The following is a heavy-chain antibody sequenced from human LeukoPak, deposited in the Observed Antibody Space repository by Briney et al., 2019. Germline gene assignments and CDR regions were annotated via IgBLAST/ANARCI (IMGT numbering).Heavy chain of an antibody. J-gene: IGHJ4*02. V-gene: IGHV1-46*01. Sequence: GASVKVSCKASGYTFTSYYMHWVRQAPGQGLEWMGIINPSGGSTSYAQKFQGRVTMTRDTSISTAYMELSRLRSDDTAVYYCARVDIAARVPDYWGQGTLVTVSS. D-gene: IGHD6-6*01. CDR3: ARVDIAARVPDY. CDR1: GYTFTSYY. CDR2: INPSGGST.